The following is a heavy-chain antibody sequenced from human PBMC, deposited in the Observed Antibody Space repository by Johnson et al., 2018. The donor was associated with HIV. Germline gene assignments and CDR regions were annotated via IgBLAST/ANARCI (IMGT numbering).Heavy chain of an antibody. CDR1: GFTFSSYA. Sequence: VQLVESGGGVVQPGRSLRLSCVASGFTFSSYAMHWVRQAPGKGLEWVANIKQDGSEKYYVDSVKGRFTISRDNAKNSLYLQMNSLRVEDTAVYYCAREQATLFFRASGAAFNIWGRGTTVTVSS. D-gene: IGHD3-3*01. CDR2: IKQDGSEK. J-gene: IGHJ3*02. V-gene: IGHV3-7*01. CDR3: AREQATLFFRASGAAFNI.